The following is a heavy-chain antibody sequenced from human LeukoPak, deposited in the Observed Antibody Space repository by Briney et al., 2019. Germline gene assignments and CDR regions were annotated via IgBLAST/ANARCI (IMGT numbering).Heavy chain of an antibody. D-gene: IGHD6-19*01. CDR2: ISAYNGNT. J-gene: IGHJ2*01. Sequence: GASVKVSCKASGYTFTSYGISWVRQAPGQGLEWMGWISAYNGNTNYAQKLQGRVTMTTDTSTSTAYMELRSLRSDDTAVYYCARRGAVADSYWYFDLWGRGTLVTVSS. V-gene: IGHV1-18*01. CDR1: GYTFTSYG. CDR3: ARRGAVADSYWYFDL.